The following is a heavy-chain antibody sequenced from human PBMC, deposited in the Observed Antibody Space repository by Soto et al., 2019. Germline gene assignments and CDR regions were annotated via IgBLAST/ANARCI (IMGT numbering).Heavy chain of an antibody. CDR3: ANFKADRPFYPDGVDV. CDR1: GFSFRTCA. V-gene: IGHV3-23*01. D-gene: IGHD6-6*01. J-gene: IGHJ6*02. Sequence: DVQVLESGGGLVQPVGSLRLSCAASGFSFRTCAMSWVRQAPGKGLEWVSGISAGGGQTYYADSVKGRFTISRDNSRNTLYMQMNSLRAEDTAVYYCANFKADRPFYPDGVDVWGQGTTVTVSS. CDR2: ISAGGGQT.